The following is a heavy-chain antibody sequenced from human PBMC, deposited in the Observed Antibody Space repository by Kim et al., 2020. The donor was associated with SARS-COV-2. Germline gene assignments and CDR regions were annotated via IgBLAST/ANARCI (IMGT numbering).Heavy chain of an antibody. CDR3: TTDRIVVVAGMDV. CDR2: IKSKTDGGTT. D-gene: IGHD2-15*01. CDR1: GFTFSNAW. V-gene: IGHV3-15*01. J-gene: IGHJ6*02. Sequence: GGSLRLSCAASGFTFSNAWMSWVRQAPGKGLEWVGRIKSKTDGGTTDYAAPVKGRFTISRDDSKNTLYLQMNSLKTEDTAVYYCTTDRIVVVAGMDVWGQGTTVTVSS.